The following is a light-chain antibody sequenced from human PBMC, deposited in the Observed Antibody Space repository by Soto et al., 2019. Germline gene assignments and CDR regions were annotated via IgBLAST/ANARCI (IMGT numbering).Light chain of an antibody. V-gene: IGKV1-39*01. CDR2: AAS. CDR3: QQTYSIPLT. Sequence: IQMTRSPSSLSASVLCVVTISFRASQSISSYVSWYQQKPGKAPKLLIYAASRLESGVPSRFSGSRSGTDFTLAISALQPDDFATYFCQQTYSIPLTFGGGTKVDIK. J-gene: IGKJ4*01. CDR1: QSISSY.